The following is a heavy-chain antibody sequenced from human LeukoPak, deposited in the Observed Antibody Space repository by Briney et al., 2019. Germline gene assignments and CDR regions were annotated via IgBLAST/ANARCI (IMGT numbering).Heavy chain of an antibody. CDR1: GGSISSGHYW. V-gene: IGHV4-39*07. CDR2: IYYSGNT. Sequence: PSETLSLTCTVSGGSISSGHYWWGWIRQPPGKGLDWIGSIYYSGNTHYNPSLQSRVTISVDASKNQFSLKLSSVTAADTAVYYCARSFSPNYYDLLDYWGQGTLVTVSS. J-gene: IGHJ4*02. D-gene: IGHD3-22*01. CDR3: ARSFSPNYYDLLDY.